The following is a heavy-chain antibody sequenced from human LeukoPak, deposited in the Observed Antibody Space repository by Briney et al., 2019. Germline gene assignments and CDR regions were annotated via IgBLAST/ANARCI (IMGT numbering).Heavy chain of an antibody. CDR3: TTDSEGWPGSCYAF. Sequence: PGGSLRLSCAASGFTFSNAWMSWVRQAPGKGLEWVGRIRIKTDDGTTDYAAPVKGRFTISRDDSKNTLYLQMNSLKTEDTAVYYCTTDSEGWPGSCYAFWGQGTLVTVFS. CDR1: GFTFSNAW. V-gene: IGHV3-15*01. CDR2: IRIKTDDGTT. J-gene: IGHJ4*02. D-gene: IGHD3-10*01.